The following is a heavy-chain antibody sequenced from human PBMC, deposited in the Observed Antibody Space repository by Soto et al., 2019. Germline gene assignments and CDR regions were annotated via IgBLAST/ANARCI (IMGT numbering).Heavy chain of an antibody. CDR3: ARDDGYKKYYFDY. Sequence: SETLSLTCTVSGGSISSGGYYWSWIRQHPGKGLEWIGYIYYSGSTYYNPSLKSRVTISVDTSKNQFSLKLSSVTAADTAVYYCARDDGYKKYYFDYWGQGTLVTVSS. V-gene: IGHV4-31*03. CDR1: GGSISSGGYY. CDR2: IYYSGST. D-gene: IGHD5-12*01. J-gene: IGHJ4*02.